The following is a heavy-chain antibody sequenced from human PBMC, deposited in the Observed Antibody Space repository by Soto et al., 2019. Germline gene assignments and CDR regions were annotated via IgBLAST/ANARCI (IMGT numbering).Heavy chain of an antibody. CDR1: GYTFTSYD. V-gene: IGHV1-8*01. CDR2: MNPNSGNT. CDR3: ARVTRYSSSHWFDP. D-gene: IGHD6-13*01. J-gene: IGHJ5*02. Sequence: ASVKVSCKASGYTFTSYDINWVRQATGQGLEWTGWMNPNSGNTGYAQKFQGRVTMTRNTSISTAYMELSSLRSEDTAVYYCARVTRYSSSHWFDPWGQGTLVTVSS.